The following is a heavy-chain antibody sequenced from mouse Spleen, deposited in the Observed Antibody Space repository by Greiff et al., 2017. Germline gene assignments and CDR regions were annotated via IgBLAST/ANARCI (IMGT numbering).Heavy chain of an antibody. D-gene: IGHD2-4*01. V-gene: IGHV1-74*01. J-gene: IGHJ3*01. CDR2: IHPSDSDT. CDR3: AIIMAYYDYDVIAY. CDR1: GYTFTSYW. Sequence: QVQLKQPGAELVKPGASVKVSCKASGYTFTSYWMHWVKQRPGQGLEWIGRIHPSDSDTNYNQKFKGKATLTVDKSSSTAYMQLSSLTSEDSAVYYCAIIMAYYDYDVIAYWGQGTLVTVSA.